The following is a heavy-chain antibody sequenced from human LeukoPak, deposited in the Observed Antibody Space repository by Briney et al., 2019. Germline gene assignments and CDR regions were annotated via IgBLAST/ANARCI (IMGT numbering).Heavy chain of an antibody. CDR2: IIPIFGTA. CDR1: GGTFSSYA. CDR3: TKTAGYCSSTSCRVRGVYDAFDI. D-gene: IGHD2-2*01. J-gene: IGHJ3*02. Sequence: SVKVSCKASGGTFSSYAISWVRQAPGQGLEWMGGIIPIFGTANYAQKFQGRVTITTDESTSTAYMELSSLRTEDTAVYYCTKTAGYCSSTSCRVRGVYDAFDIWGQGTMVTVSS. V-gene: IGHV1-69*05.